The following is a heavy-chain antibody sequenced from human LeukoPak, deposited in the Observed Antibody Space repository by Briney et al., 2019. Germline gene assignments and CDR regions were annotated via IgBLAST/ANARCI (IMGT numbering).Heavy chain of an antibody. CDR2: IYYSGST. Sequence: SETLSLACTVSGGSISSSSYYWGWIRQPPGKGLEWIGSIYYSGSTYYNPSLKSRVTISVDTSKNQFSLKLSSVTAADTAVYYCATLGPYDAFDIWGQGTVVTVSS. J-gene: IGHJ3*02. V-gene: IGHV4-39*01. CDR1: GGSISSSSYY. CDR3: ATLGPYDAFDI. D-gene: IGHD3-16*01.